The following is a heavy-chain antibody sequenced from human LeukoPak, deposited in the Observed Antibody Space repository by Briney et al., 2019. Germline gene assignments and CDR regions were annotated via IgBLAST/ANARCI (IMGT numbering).Heavy chain of an antibody. V-gene: IGHV5-51*01. Sequence: GESLKISCKGSGYSFTSYWIGWVRQMPGKGLEWMGIIYPGDSDTRYSPSFQGQVTISADKSISTAYLQWSSLKASDTAMYYCARRLGYSSSWYNRGWFDPRGQGTLVTVSS. J-gene: IGHJ5*02. CDR3: ARRLGYSSSWYNRGWFDP. CDR1: GYSFTSYW. D-gene: IGHD6-13*01. CDR2: IYPGDSDT.